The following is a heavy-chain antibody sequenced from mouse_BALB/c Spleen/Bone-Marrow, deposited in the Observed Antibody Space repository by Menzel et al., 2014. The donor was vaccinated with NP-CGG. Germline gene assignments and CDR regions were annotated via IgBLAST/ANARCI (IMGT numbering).Heavy chain of an antibody. CDR2: INPSTGYT. CDR3: ARSAPWDGFAY. D-gene: IGHD4-1*01. Sequence: VQLQQSGAELAKPGASVKMSCKASGYTFTSYCMHWVKQRPGQGLEWIGYINPSTGYTEYNQKFKDKATLTADKSSSTAYMQLSSLTSEDSAVYYCARSAPWDGFAYWGQGTLVTVSA. CDR1: GYTFTSYC. V-gene: IGHV1-7*01. J-gene: IGHJ3*01.